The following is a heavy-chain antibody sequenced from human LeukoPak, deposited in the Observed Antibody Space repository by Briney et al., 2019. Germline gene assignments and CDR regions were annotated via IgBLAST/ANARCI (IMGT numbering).Heavy chain of an antibody. V-gene: IGHV3-66*01. Sequence: PGGSLRLSCAASGFTVSSNYMSWVRPAPGKGLEWVSVIYSGGSTYYADSVKGRFTISRDNSKNTLYLQMNSLRAEDTAVYYCARAPGIDAFDIWGQGTMVTVSS. J-gene: IGHJ3*02. CDR2: IYSGGST. D-gene: IGHD1-1*01. CDR3: ARAPGIDAFDI. CDR1: GFTVSSNY.